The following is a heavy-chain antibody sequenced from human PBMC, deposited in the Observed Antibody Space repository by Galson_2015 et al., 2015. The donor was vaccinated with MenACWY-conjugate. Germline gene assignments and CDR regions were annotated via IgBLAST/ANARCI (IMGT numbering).Heavy chain of an antibody. V-gene: IGHV5-51*01. CDR2: ISPGYSNT. CDR1: GYSFATYW. J-gene: IGHJ6*02. CDR3: TIRPPDRWGIDF. D-gene: IGHD2-2*02. Sequence: QSGAEVKKPGESLQISCKATGYSFATYWIAWVRQMPGTGLEWMGLISPGYSNTRYSPSFQGQVTISADKSISTSYLQWSILKASDAIIYCATIRPPDRWGIDFWGQGTTVTVSS.